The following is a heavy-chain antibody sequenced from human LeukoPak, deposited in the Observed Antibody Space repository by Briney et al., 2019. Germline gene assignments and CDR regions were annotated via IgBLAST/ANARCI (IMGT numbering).Heavy chain of an antibody. CDR1: GFTFSSYS. CDR2: ISSSSSYI. D-gene: IGHD6-19*01. J-gene: IGHJ4*02. CDR3: ARDYRAHSSGWYGGGY. Sequence: PGGSLRLSCAASGFTFSSYSMNWVRQAPGKGLEWVSSISSSSSYIYYADSVEGRFTISRDNAKNSLYLQMNSLRAEDTAVYYCARDYRAHSSGWYGGGYWGQGTLVTVSS. V-gene: IGHV3-21*01.